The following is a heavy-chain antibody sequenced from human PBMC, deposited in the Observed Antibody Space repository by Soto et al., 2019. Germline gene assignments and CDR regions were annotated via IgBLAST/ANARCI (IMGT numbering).Heavy chain of an antibody. Sequence: ASVKVSCKASGYTFTSYAMNWVRQAPGQRLEWMGWISTYNGNTNYAQKLQGRVTMTTDTSTSTAYMELRSLRSDDTAVYYCARDQKKGSPFDYWGQGTLVTVSS. CDR3: ARDQKKGSPFDY. CDR2: ISTYNGNT. J-gene: IGHJ4*02. V-gene: IGHV1-18*01. CDR1: GYTFTSYA.